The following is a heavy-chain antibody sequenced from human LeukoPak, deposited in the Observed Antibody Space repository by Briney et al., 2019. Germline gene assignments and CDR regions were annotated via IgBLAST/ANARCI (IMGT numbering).Heavy chain of an antibody. J-gene: IGHJ2*01. CDR1: GFAFNLYG. V-gene: IGHV3-23*01. CDR2: ISGSAVDT. Sequence: GGSLRLSCAASGFAFNLYGMTWVRQAPGKGLEWVSGISGSAVDTYYADSVKGRFTISRDNSKNELLLQMNNLRAEDTAVYFCAKLGTYWYFDVWGRGTLVTVSS. CDR3: AKLGTYWYFDV. D-gene: IGHD3-16*01.